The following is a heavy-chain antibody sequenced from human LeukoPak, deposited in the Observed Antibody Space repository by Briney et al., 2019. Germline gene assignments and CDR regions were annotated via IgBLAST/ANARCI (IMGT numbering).Heavy chain of an antibody. V-gene: IGHV3-23*01. CDR2: ISGSGSGDST. Sequence: GGSLRLSCAASGFTFSSYAMNWVRQAPGKGLEWVSAISGSGSGDSTYYADSVKGRFTVSRDNSKNTLYLQMNSLRADDTAIYYCARDLGWLHYADWGQGTLVTVSS. D-gene: IGHD5-12*01. CDR1: GFTFSSYA. J-gene: IGHJ4*02. CDR3: ARDLGWLHYAD.